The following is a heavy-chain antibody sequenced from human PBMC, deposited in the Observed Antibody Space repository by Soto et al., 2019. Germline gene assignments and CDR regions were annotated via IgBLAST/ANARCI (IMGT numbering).Heavy chain of an antibody. J-gene: IGHJ6*02. CDR2: IIPIFGTA. CDR1: GGTFSSYA. V-gene: IGHV1-69*01. Sequence: SVKVSCNASGGTFSSYAISWVRQAPVQGLEWMGGIIPIFGTANYAQKFQGRVTITADESTSTAYMELRSLRSEDTAVYYCARTYGGLVYYYYGMDVWGQGTTVTVSS. D-gene: IGHD4-17*01. CDR3: ARTYGGLVYYYYGMDV.